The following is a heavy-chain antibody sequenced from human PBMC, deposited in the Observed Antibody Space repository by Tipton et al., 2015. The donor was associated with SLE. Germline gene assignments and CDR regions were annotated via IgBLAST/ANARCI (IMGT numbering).Heavy chain of an antibody. V-gene: IGHV3-48*03. Sequence: SLRLSCAASGFTFSSYEMNWVRQAPGKGLEWVSYISSSGSTIYYADSVKGRFTISRDNAKNSLYLQMNSLRAEDTAVYYCARDSGIVVVPAAINWYFDLWGRGTLVTVSS. J-gene: IGHJ2*01. D-gene: IGHD2-2*01. CDR3: ARDSGIVVVPAAINWYFDL. CDR2: ISSSGSTI. CDR1: GFTFSSYE.